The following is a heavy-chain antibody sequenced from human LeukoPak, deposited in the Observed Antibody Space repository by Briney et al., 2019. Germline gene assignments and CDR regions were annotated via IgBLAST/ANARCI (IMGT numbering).Heavy chain of an antibody. CDR2: IYDSGDS. Sequence: PGGSLRLSCAASGFSVRNNYMTWVRQAPGKGLEWVSIIYDSGDSHYADSVKGRFTIARDNSKNTVSLQMNSLRVDDTAVYYCVSHSDPLTGYSFDFWGQGILVTVAS. J-gene: IGHJ4*02. D-gene: IGHD3-9*01. CDR3: VSHSDPLTGYSFDF. V-gene: IGHV3-53*01. CDR1: GFSVRNNY.